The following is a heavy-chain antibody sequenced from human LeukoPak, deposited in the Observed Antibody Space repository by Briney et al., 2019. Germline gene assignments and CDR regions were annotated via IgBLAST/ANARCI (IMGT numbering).Heavy chain of an antibody. CDR2: IGTVGDT. J-gene: IGHJ4*02. V-gene: IGHV3-13*01. D-gene: IGHD5-18*01. Sequence: GGSLRLSCAASGFTFSSYDMHWVRQATGKGLEWVSAIGTVGDTYYPGSVKGRFTISRENAKNSLYLQMNSLRAGDTAVYYCARGKYSYGGSFDYWGQGTLVTVSS. CDR1: GFTFSSYD. CDR3: ARGKYSYGGSFDY.